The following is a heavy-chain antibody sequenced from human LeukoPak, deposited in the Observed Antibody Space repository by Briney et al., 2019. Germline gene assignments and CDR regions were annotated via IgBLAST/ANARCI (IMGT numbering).Heavy chain of an antibody. D-gene: IGHD3-3*01. V-gene: IGHV3-20*04. J-gene: IGHJ5*02. CDR2: INWNGGST. CDR3: ARDPYYDFWSGYYLGWFDP. Sequence: GGSLRLSCAASGFTFDDYGMSWVRQAPGKGLEWVSGINWNGGSTGYADSVKGRFTISRDNAKNSLYLQMNSLRAEDTAVYYCARDPYYDFWSGYYLGWFDPWGQGTLATVSS. CDR1: GFTFDDYG.